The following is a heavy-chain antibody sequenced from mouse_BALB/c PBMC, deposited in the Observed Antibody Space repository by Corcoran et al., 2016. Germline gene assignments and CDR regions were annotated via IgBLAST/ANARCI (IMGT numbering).Heavy chain of an antibody. V-gene: IGHV9-3-1*01. CDR1: GYTFTNYG. J-gene: IGHJ2*01. CDR3: ARSTVVRAFFDY. CDR2: INTYTGEP. D-gene: IGHD1-1*01. Sequence: QIQLVQSGPELKKPGETVKISCKAAGYTFTNYGINWVKQAQGKGLKWMGWINTYTGEPTYADDIKGRFAFSFETSASTAYLQINNLKNEDTATYFCARSTVVRAFFDYWGQGTTLTVSS.